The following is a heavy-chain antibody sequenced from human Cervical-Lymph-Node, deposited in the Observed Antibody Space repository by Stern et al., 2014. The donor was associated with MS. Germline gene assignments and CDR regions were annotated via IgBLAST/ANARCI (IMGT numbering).Heavy chain of an antibody. V-gene: IGHV3-21*01. CDR1: GFTFSSYT. CDR3: ARGDTGDFDF. J-gene: IGHJ4*02. CDR2: ISSSSRYI. D-gene: IGHD7-27*01. Sequence: EVQLEESGGGLVKPGGSLRLSCAASGFTFSSYTMNWVRQAPGKGLEWVSSISSSSRYIYYADSEKGRFTISRDNAKNTLFLQMNSLRAEDTAMYFCARGDTGDFDFWGQGTLVTVSS.